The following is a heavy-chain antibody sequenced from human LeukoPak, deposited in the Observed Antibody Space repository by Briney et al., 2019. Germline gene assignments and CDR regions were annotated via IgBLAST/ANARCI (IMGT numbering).Heavy chain of an antibody. CDR3: ATRKLGNDY. D-gene: IGHD7-27*01. J-gene: IGHJ4*02. CDR1: GGSISNYY. Sequence: SETLSLTCTVSGGSISNYYWSWIRQAPGKGLEWISYIYYTETSYNPSLKSRVTISADTSKNQVSLELYSVTAADTAVYYCATRKLGNDYWGQGPLVTVSS. CDR2: IYYTET. V-gene: IGHV4-59*01.